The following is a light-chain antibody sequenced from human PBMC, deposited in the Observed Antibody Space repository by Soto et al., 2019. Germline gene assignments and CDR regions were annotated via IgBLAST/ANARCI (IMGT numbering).Light chain of an antibody. CDR1: QSISMW. CDR2: KAS. J-gene: IGKJ1*01. V-gene: IGKV1-5*03. CDR3: QQYNHYQWT. Sequence: DVQMTQSPSTLSASVGDSVTITCRASQSISMWLAWYQQKAGKAPNLLIYKASSLEGGVPSRFSGSGSGTEFTLTISSPQSDDFATYYCQQYNHYQWTFGQGTKVEV.